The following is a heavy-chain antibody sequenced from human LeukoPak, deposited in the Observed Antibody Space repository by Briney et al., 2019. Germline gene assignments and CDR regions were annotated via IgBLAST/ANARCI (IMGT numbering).Heavy chain of an antibody. CDR3: AREEVHDFWSGYSPNRFDP. Sequence: GGSLRLSCAASGFTFSDYYMSWIRQAPGKGLEWVSYISSSGSTIYYADSMKGRFTISRDNAKNSLYLQMNSLRAEDTAVYYCAREEVHDFWSGYSPNRFDPWGQGTLVTVSS. CDR1: GFTFSDYY. D-gene: IGHD3-3*01. V-gene: IGHV3-11*04. CDR2: ISSSGSTI. J-gene: IGHJ5*02.